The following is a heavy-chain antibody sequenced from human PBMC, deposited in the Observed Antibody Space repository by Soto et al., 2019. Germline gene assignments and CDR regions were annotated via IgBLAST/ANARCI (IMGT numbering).Heavy chain of an antibody. CDR2: IIPIFGTA. CDR3: ARDPEYSSSSGNYYYYGMDV. D-gene: IGHD6-6*01. Sequence: QVQLVQSGAEVKKPGSSVKVSCKASGGTFSSYAISWVRQAPGQGLEWMGGIIPIFGTANYAQKFQGRVTITADESTSTAYMELSSLRSEDTAVYYCARDPEYSSSSGNYYYYGMDVWGQGTTVTVSS. V-gene: IGHV1-69*01. J-gene: IGHJ6*02. CDR1: GGTFSSYA.